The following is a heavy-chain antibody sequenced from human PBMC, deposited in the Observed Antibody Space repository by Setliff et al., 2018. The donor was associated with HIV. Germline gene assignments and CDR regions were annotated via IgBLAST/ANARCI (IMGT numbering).Heavy chain of an antibody. D-gene: IGHD5-12*01. CDR1: GGSISSSIYY. CDR3: ARLVWTGYGSRASDI. CDR2: IYYSGSTYYYGGST. Sequence: SETLSLTCTVSGGSISSSIYYWGWIRQPPGKGLEWIGFIYYSGSTYYYGGSTYYNPSLKSRVTISVDKSKNQFSLKLISVTTADTAVYYCARLVWTGYGSRASDIWGQGTVVTVSS. V-gene: IGHV4-39*07. J-gene: IGHJ3*02.